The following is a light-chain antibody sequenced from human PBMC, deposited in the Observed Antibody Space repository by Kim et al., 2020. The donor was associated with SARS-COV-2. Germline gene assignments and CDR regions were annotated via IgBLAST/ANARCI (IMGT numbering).Light chain of an antibody. J-gene: IGKJ5*01. CDR3: QQYYSTPIT. CDR1: QSVLYSSNNKNY. V-gene: IGKV4-1*01. Sequence: ATINCKSCQSVLYSSNNKNYLAWYQQKPGQPPKLLIYWASTRESGVPDRFSGSGSGTDFTLTISSLQAEDVAVYYCQQYYSTPITFGQGTRLEIK. CDR2: WAS.